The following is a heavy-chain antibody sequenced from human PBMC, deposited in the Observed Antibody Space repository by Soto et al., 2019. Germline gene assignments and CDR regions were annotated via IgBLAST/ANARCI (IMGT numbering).Heavy chain of an antibody. Sequence: GGSLRLSCAASGFTFNNAWINWVRQAPGKGLEWVGRIKSKTDGGTPDYAAPVKGRFAISRDDSKNTLYLQMNSLRAEDTAVYYCARANYYDSSGYLYWGQGTLVTVSS. J-gene: IGHJ4*02. CDR1: GFTFNNAW. CDR2: IKSKTDGGTP. D-gene: IGHD3-22*01. CDR3: ARANYYDSSGYLY. V-gene: IGHV3-15*07.